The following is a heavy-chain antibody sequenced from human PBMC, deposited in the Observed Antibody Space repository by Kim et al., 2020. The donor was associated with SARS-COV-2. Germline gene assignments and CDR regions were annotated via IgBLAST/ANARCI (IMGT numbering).Heavy chain of an antibody. V-gene: IGHV3-23*01. CDR1: GFTFSSYA. D-gene: IGHD1-1*01. CDR3: ARQRGYDFDM. Sequence: GGSLRLSCAASGFTFSSYAMSWVRQAPGKGLEWVSSVTGTGSKTYYADSVRGRFTISRDNSKNALYVQMNSLRAEDKALYYCARQRGYDFDMGGQGTMV. CDR2: VTGTGSKT. J-gene: IGHJ3*02.